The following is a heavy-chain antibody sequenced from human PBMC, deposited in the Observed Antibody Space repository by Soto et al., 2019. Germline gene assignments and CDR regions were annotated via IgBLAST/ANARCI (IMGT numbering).Heavy chain of an antibody. CDR2: INPNSGGT. CDR1: GYTFTGYY. V-gene: IGHV1-2*04. CDR3: ARSYCSGGSCYWSFDY. Sequence: SLKVPCKAPGYTFTGYYMHWVRQAPGQGLEWMGWINPNSGGTNYAQKFQGWVTMTRDTSISTAYMELSRLRSDDTAVYYCARSYCSGGSCYWSFDYWGQGTLVTVSS. D-gene: IGHD2-15*01. J-gene: IGHJ4*02.